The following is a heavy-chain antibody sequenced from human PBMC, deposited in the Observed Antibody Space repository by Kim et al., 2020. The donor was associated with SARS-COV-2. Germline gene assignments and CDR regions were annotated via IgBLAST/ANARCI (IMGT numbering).Heavy chain of an antibody. Sequence: SETLSLTCTVSGGSVSSGSYYWSWIRQPPGKGLEWIGYIYYSGSTNYNPSLKSRVTISVDTSKNQFSLKLSSVTAADTAVYYCARERGRHWGYFDYWGQGTLVTVSS. D-gene: IGHD7-27*01. J-gene: IGHJ4*02. CDR3: ARERGRHWGYFDY. CDR2: IYYSGST. V-gene: IGHV4-61*01. CDR1: GGSVSSGSYY.